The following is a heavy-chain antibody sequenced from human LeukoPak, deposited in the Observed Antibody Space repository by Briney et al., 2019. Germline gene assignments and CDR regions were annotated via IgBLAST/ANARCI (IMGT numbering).Heavy chain of an antibody. D-gene: IGHD3-3*01. Sequence: GGSLRLSCAASGFTFNSYWMSWVRQPPGKGLEWVANIKQDGSEEYYADSVKGRFTISRDNAKNSLILQMNSLRAEDTAVYYCARDKVPRGIFGVVIPSGAFDIWGQGTMVTVSS. J-gene: IGHJ3*02. CDR3: ARDKVPRGIFGVVIPSGAFDI. V-gene: IGHV3-7*01. CDR2: IKQDGSEE. CDR1: GFTFNSYW.